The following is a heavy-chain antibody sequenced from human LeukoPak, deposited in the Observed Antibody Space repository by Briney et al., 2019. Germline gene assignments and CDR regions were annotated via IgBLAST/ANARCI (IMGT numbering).Heavy chain of an antibody. J-gene: IGHJ4*02. Sequence: GASVKVSCKASGYTFNTYGISWVRQAPGQGLEWMGWINPNSGGTNYAQKFQGWVTMTRDTSISTAYMELSRLRSDDTAVYYCARAASDGDYATFDYWGQGTLVAVSS. CDR2: INPNSGGT. D-gene: IGHD4-17*01. CDR1: GYTFNTYG. V-gene: IGHV1-2*04. CDR3: ARAASDGDYATFDY.